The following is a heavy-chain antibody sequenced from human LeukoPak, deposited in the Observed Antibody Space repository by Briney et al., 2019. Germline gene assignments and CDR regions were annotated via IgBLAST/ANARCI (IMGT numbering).Heavy chain of an antibody. D-gene: IGHD3-3*01. CDR2: IYYSGST. V-gene: IGHV4-39*07. CDR1: GGSISSSSYY. CDR3: AREGHYDFWSGYYPYFDY. Sequence: SETLSHTCTVSGGSISSSSYYWGWIRQPPGKGLEWIGSIYYSGSTYYNPSLKSRVTISVDTSKNQFSLKLSSVTAADTAVYYCAREGHYDFWSGYYPYFDYWGQGTLVTVSS. J-gene: IGHJ4*02.